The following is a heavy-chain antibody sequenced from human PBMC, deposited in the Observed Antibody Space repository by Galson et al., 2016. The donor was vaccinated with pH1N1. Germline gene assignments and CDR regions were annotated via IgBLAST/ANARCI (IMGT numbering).Heavy chain of an antibody. CDR3: ARQLGGCTDGSSQPRPSDF. V-gene: IGHV2-5*02. CDR2: VYWDDDK. CDR1: GFSLSTRRVG. D-gene: IGHD2-15*01. J-gene: IGHJ4*02. Sequence: PALVKPTQTLTLTCTFSGFSLSTRRVGVGWIRQPPGKALEWLALVYWDDDKRYSPSLTTRLTITQDTSRNQVVLTMTNMHPVDTGTYYCARQLGGCTDGSSQPRPSDFWGQGNLLIVSS.